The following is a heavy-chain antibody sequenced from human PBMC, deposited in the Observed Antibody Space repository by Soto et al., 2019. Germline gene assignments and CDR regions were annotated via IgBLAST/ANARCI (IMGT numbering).Heavy chain of an antibody. Sequence: KVSCKASGYTFTSYWIGWVRQMPGKGLEWMGIIYPGDSDTRYSPSFQGQVTISADKSISTAYLQWSSLKASDTAMYYCARLGHGDLMVQLDYWGQGTLVTVSS. J-gene: IGHJ4*02. D-gene: IGHD4-17*01. CDR2: IYPGDSDT. CDR3: ARLGHGDLMVQLDY. V-gene: IGHV5-51*01. CDR1: GYTFTSYW.